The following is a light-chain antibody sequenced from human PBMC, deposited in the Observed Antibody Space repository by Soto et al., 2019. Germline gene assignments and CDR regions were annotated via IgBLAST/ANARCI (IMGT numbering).Light chain of an antibody. CDR2: DAS. Sequence: DIQMTQSPSTLSASVGDRVTITCRASQSISSWLAWYQQKPGKAPKLLIYDASSLDSGVPSRFSGSGSGTEFTLTLTCLQPDDFATHSCQQYDSYPLTFGGGTRVEIK. V-gene: IGKV1-5*01. CDR1: QSISSW. CDR3: QQYDSYPLT. J-gene: IGKJ4*01.